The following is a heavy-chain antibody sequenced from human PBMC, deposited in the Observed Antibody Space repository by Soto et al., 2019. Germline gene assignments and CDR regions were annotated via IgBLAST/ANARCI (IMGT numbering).Heavy chain of an antibody. V-gene: IGHV4-31*03. D-gene: IGHD6-25*01. CDR1: GASISSGGYY. CDR2: IYYSGNT. Sequence: QVYLQESGPGLVKPSQTLTLTCTVSGASISSGGYYWSWVRQHPGKGLEWLAYIYYSGNTYYNPSLKTRGTFSLRTSKNQFPLRAEPVAAGGTGVYFCSRGRTQAEDLDYWGQGTLVTVSS. CDR3: SRGRTQAEDLDY. J-gene: IGHJ4*02.